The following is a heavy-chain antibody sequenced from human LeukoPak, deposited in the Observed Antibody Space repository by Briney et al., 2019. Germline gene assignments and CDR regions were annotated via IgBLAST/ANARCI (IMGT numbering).Heavy chain of an antibody. CDR1: GFTVCSNY. V-gene: IGHV3-53*01. Sequence: PGGSLRLSCAASGFTVCSNYMSWVRQAPGKGLEWVSVIYSGGSTYYADSVKGRFTISRDNSKNTLYLQMNSLRAEDTAVYYCARLDTAMVYAFDIWGQGTMVTVSS. D-gene: IGHD5-18*01. CDR2: IYSGGST. CDR3: ARLDTAMVYAFDI. J-gene: IGHJ3*02.